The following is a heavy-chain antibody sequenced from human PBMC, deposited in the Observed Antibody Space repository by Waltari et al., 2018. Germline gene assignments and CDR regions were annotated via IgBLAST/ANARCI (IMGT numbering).Heavy chain of an antibody. CDR3: ARHVGGSYPGDYYYGMDV. D-gene: IGHD1-26*01. CDR1: GFTFSSYG. V-gene: IGHV4-38-2*01. J-gene: IGHJ6*02. CDR2: IYHSGRT. Sequence: QVQLVESGGGVVQPGRSLRLSCAASGFTFSSYGMHWVRQAPGKGLEWIGSIYHSGRTYYNPSLKSRVTISVDTSKNQFSLKLSSVTAADTAVYYCARHVGGSYPGDYYYGMDVWGQGTTVTVSS.